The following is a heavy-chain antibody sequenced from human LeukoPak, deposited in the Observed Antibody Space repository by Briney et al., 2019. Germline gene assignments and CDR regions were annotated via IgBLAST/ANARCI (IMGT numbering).Heavy chain of an antibody. CDR2: INSDGYSI. V-gene: IGHV3-74*01. J-gene: IGHJ3*02. CDR3: ARATCKGGLDI. Sequence: GGSLRLSCAASGFTFSSYWMHWVRQAPGRGLVWVSRINSDGYSISYADSVKGRFIISRDNAKNTLYLQMNSLRAEATAVYYCARATCKGGLDIWGQGTVVTISS. D-gene: IGHD2-15*01. CDR1: GFTFSSYW.